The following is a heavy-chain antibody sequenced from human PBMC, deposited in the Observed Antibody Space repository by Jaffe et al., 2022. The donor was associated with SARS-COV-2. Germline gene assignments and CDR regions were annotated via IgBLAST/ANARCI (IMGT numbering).Heavy chain of an antibody. CDR3: ASGHFVFND. D-gene: IGHD2-8*01. Sequence: QVQLQESGPGLVQPSETLSLTCTVSGGSISSYYWSWLRQSPGKGLEWIAYKYHTGDTNYNPSLKSRAIISLDTSTNQFSLKLNSVTAADTAVYFCASGHFVFNDWGQGTLVTVSS. V-gene: IGHV4-59*01. CDR1: GGSISSYY. CDR2: KYHTGDT. J-gene: IGHJ4*02.